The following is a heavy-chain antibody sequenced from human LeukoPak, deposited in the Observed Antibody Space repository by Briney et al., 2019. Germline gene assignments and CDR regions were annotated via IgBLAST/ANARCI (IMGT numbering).Heavy chain of an antibody. D-gene: IGHD1-26*01. Sequence: GASVKVSCKASGYTFTSYDINWVRQATRQGLEWMGWMNPNSGNTGYAQKFQGRVTMTRNTSISTAYMELSSLRSEDTAVYYCAREGVGDDYYYYYMDVWGKGTTVTVSS. V-gene: IGHV1-8*01. J-gene: IGHJ6*03. CDR2: MNPNSGNT. CDR3: AREGVGDDYYYYYMDV. CDR1: GYTFTSYD.